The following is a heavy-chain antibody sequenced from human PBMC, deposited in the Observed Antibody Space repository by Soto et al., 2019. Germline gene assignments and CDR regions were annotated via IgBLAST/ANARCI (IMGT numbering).Heavy chain of an antibody. D-gene: IGHD3-10*01. CDR3: AKGRGGSGSLTPRVDF. J-gene: IGHJ4*02. CDR1: GFTFNNYA. CDR2: ISGGGDTT. V-gene: IGHV3-23*01. Sequence: EVQLLESGGGLVQPGGSLRLSCAASGFTFNNYAMTWVRQAPGKGLEWVSAISGGGDTTSYADSVKGRFTVSRDGSKNTLYLQMSSLRAEDTALYYCAKGRGGSGSLTPRVDFWCQGTLVPVSS.